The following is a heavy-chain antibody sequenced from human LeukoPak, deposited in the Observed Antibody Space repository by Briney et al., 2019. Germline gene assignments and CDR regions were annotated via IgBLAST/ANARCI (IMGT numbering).Heavy chain of an antibody. CDR2: ISYDGSNK. J-gene: IGHJ4*02. Sequence: GGSLRLSCAASGFTFSSYGMHWVRQAPGKELEWVAVISYDGSNKYYADSVKGRFTISRDNSKNTLYLQMNSLRAEDTAVYYCAKSGRRGYSYGHRFKYYFDYWGQGTLVTVSS. CDR1: GFTFSSYG. CDR3: AKSGRRGYSYGHRFKYYFDY. V-gene: IGHV3-30*18. D-gene: IGHD5-18*01.